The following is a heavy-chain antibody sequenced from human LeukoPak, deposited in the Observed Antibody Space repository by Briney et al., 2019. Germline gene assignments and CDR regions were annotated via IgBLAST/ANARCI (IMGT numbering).Heavy chain of an antibody. D-gene: IGHD2-2*01. J-gene: IGHJ4*02. Sequence: SVKVSCKASGGTFSSYAISWVRQAPGQGLEWMGKIIPILGIANYAQKFQGRVTITADKSTSTAYMELSSLRSEDTAVYYCARGGYCSSTSCSPMGFDYWGQGTLVTVSS. V-gene: IGHV1-69*04. CDR3: ARGGYCSSTSCSPMGFDY. CDR1: GGTFSSYA. CDR2: IIPILGIA.